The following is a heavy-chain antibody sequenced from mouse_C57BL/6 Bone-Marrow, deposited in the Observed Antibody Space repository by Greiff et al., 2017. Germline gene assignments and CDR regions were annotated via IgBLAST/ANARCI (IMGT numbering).Heavy chain of an antibody. CDR1: GYSITSGYY. CDR2: ISYDGSN. J-gene: IGHJ2*01. Sequence: EVKLQESGPGLVKPSQSLSLTCSVTGYSITSGYYWNWIRQFPGNKLEWMGYISYDGSNNYNPSLKNRISITRDTSKNQFFLKLNSVTTEDTATYYCARVEKRYYFDYWGQGTTLTVSS. V-gene: IGHV3-6*01. CDR3: ARVEKRYYFDY.